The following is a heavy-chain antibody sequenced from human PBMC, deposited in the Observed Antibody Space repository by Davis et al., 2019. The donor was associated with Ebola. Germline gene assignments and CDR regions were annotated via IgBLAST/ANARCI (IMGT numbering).Heavy chain of an antibody. CDR2: ISSSGSTI. CDR1: GFTFSDYY. CDR3: AKDSGYDRNYFDP. V-gene: IGHV3-11*01. D-gene: IGHD5-12*01. J-gene: IGHJ5*02. Sequence: GGSLRLSCAASGFTFSDYYMSWIRQAPGKGLEWVSYISSSGSTIYYADSVKGRFTISRDNAKNSLYLQMNSLRAEDTAVYYCAKDSGYDRNYFDPWGQGTLVTVSS.